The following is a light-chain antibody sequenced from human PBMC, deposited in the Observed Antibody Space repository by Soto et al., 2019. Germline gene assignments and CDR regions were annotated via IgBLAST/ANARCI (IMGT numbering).Light chain of an antibody. CDR2: KAS. CDR1: QSISTW. J-gene: IGKJ2*01. CDR3: QQYNSFSYT. Sequence: DIQMTQSPSTLPASAGDRVTITCRASQSISTWLAWYQQKPGKAPKLLIYKASTLESGVPSRFSGSGSGTEFTLTISNLQPDDFATYFCQQYNSFSYTFGQGTKLEIK. V-gene: IGKV1-5*03.